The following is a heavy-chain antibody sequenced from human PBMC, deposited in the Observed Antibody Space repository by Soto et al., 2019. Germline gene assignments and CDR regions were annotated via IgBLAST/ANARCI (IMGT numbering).Heavy chain of an antibody. V-gene: IGHV2-5*02. CDR1: GYSLNPRGGA. CDR2: IYWDDDR. CDR3: AHRPQVETFYFDF. J-gene: IGHJ4*02. D-gene: IGHD1-26*01. Sequence: CGPTLVNLTQTLTLTCTFSGYSLNPRGGAVGWIRQPPGMALEWLAFIYWDDDRRYSPSLKSRLTITKDTSKNQVVLTMTNMDPVDTATYFCAHRPQVETFYFDFWGQGALVTVSS.